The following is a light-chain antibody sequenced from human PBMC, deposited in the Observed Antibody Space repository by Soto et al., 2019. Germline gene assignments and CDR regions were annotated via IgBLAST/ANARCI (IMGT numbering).Light chain of an antibody. CDR3: ASWDDSLNGWV. V-gene: IGLV1-44*01. J-gene: IGLJ3*02. CDR2: SDN. CDR1: SSNIGSNT. Sequence: QSVLTQSPSTSGTPGQRVTISCSGSSSNIGSNTVNWYQHLTGTAPKLLIHSDNQRPSGVPDRFSGSKSGTSASLAISGLQSEDEADYYCASWDDSLNGWVFGGGTKVTVL.